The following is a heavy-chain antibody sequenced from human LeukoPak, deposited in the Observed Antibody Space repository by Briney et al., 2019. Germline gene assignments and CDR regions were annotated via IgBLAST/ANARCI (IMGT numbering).Heavy chain of an antibody. CDR2: IYYSGST. Sequence: SETLSLTCTVSGGSISSYYWSWIRQPPGKGLEWIGYIYYSGSTNYNPSLKSRVTLSVDTSKNQFSLKLSSATAADTAVYYCARIGPHRFTIFGVISSGGMDVWGQGTTVTVSS. J-gene: IGHJ6*02. D-gene: IGHD3-3*01. CDR3: ARIGPHRFTIFGVISSGGMDV. V-gene: IGHV4-59*08. CDR1: GGSISSYY.